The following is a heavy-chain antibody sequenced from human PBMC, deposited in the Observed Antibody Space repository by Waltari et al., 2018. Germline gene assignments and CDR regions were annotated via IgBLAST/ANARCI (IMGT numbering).Heavy chain of an antibody. J-gene: IGHJ1*01. CDR3: ARHKVVYFQH. CDR2: IYYSGST. CDR1: GGSINSSSYY. Sequence: QLQLQESGPGLVKPSETLSLTCTVSGGSINSSSYYWGWIRQPPGKGLEWIGSIYYSGSTYYNPSLKSRVTISVDTSKNQFSLKLSSVTAADTAVYYCARHKVVYFQHWGQGTLVTVSS. V-gene: IGHV4-39*01. D-gene: IGHD2-15*01.